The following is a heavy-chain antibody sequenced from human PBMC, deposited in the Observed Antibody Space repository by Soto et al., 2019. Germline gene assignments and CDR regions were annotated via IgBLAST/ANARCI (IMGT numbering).Heavy chain of an antibody. V-gene: IGHV3-48*01. CDR1: GFTFSSYS. Sequence: GGSLRLSCAASGFTFSSYSMNWVRQAPGKGLEWVSYISSSSSTIYYADSVKGRFTISRDNAKNSLYLQMNSLRAEDTAVYYCARDHPAGEQYSYGSNFDYWGQGTLVTVSS. CDR2: ISSSSSTI. J-gene: IGHJ4*02. D-gene: IGHD5-18*01. CDR3: ARDHPAGEQYSYGSNFDY.